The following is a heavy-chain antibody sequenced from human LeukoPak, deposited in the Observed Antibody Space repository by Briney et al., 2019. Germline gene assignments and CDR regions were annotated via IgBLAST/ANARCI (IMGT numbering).Heavy chain of an antibody. D-gene: IGHD3-9*01. CDR1: GYTFTSYG. CDR3: ARASASYFPLDY. CDR2: INPNSGGT. Sequence: ASVKVSCKASGYTFTSYGISWVRQAPGQGLEWMGWINPNSGGTNYAQKVQGRVTMTRDTSISTAYMELSRLRSDDTAVYYCARASASYFPLDYWGQGTLVTVSS. V-gene: IGHV1-2*02. J-gene: IGHJ4*02.